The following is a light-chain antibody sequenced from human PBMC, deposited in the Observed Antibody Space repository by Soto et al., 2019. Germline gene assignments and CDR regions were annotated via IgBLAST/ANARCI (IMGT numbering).Light chain of an antibody. V-gene: IGLV1-47*01. Sequence: QPVLTQPPSASGTPGQRVTISCSGSGSNIGSNYVYWYQQLPGTAPKLLIYKHTQRPSGVPDRFSGSKSGTSASLAISGLRSEDEADYYCAAWDDSLSSRVFGGGTKLTVL. CDR1: GSNIGSNY. CDR3: AAWDDSLSSRV. CDR2: KHT. J-gene: IGLJ2*01.